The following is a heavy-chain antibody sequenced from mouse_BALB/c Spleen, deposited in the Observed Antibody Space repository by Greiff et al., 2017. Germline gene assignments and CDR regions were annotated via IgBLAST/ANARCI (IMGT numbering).Heavy chain of an antibody. Sequence: EVKLVESGPGLVKPSQSLSLTCTVTGYSITSDYAWNWIRQFPGNKLEWMGYISYSGSTSYNPSLKSRISITRDTSKNQFFLQLNSVTTEDTATYYCANALYDYDAMDYWGQGTSVTVSS. D-gene: IGHD2-3*01. CDR2: ISYSGST. J-gene: IGHJ4*01. CDR1: GYSITSDYA. V-gene: IGHV3-2*02. CDR3: ANALYDYDAMDY.